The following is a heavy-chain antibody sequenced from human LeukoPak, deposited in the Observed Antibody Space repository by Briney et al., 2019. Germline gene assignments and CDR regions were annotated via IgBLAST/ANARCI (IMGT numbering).Heavy chain of an antibody. D-gene: IGHD2-21*02. V-gene: IGHV4-4*07. CDR2: IYTIGST. Sequence: PSETLSLTCTVSGASVSSYYWSWIRQPAGKGLEWIGRIYTIGSTNYNPSPKSRVTMSVDTSKNQFSLRLSSVSAADTALYYCTRDNGGDWYAFDIWGRGTVVTVSS. J-gene: IGHJ3*02. CDR1: GASVSSYY. CDR3: TRDNGGDWYAFDI.